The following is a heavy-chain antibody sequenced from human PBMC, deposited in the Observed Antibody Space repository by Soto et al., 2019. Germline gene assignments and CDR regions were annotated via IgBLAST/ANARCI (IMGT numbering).Heavy chain of an antibody. CDR2: IYYSGST. D-gene: IGHD6-19*01. CDR1: GGSISSGDYY. Sequence: SETLSLTCTVSGGSISSGDYYWSWIRQPPGKGLEWIGYIYYSGSTYYNPSLKSRVTISVDTSKNQFSLKLSSVTAADTAVYYCARGHRYSSGWAYYFDYWGQGTLVTVSS. CDR3: ARGHRYSSGWAYYFDY. J-gene: IGHJ4*02. V-gene: IGHV4-30-4*01.